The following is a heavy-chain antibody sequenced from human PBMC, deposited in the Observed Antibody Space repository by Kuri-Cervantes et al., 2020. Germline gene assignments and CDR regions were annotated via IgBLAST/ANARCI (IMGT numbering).Heavy chain of an antibody. V-gene: IGHV3-21*01. CDR3: GSRY. CDR2: ITATSSYI. J-gene: IGHJ4*02. Sequence: GGSLRLSCEASEFTFNYYNMKWVRQAPGKGLEWVSSITATSSYIYYADSVKGRFTISRDNAKNSLYLQMNSLRVEDTAVYYCGSRYWGQGALVTVSS. CDR1: EFTFNYYN.